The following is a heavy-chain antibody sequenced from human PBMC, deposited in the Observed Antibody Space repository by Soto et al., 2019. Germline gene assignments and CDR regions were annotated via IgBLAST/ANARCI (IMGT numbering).Heavy chain of an antibody. J-gene: IGHJ6*02. CDR1: GGSISSSNW. D-gene: IGHD4-17*01. V-gene: IGHV4-4*02. Sequence: LSLTCAVSGGSISSSNWWSWVRQPPGKGLEWIGEIYHSGSTYYNPSLKSRVTISVDRSKNQFSLKLSSVTAADTAVYYCARAHYGDYGYGMDVWGQETTVTVSS. CDR2: IYHSGST. CDR3: ARAHYGDYGYGMDV.